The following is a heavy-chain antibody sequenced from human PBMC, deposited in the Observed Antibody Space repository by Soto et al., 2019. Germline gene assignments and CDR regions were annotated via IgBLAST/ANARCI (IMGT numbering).Heavy chain of an antibody. D-gene: IGHD2-21*01. Sequence: ASVKVSCKASGYTFTSYYMHWVRQAPGQGLEWMGIINPSGGSTSYAQKFQGRVTMTRDTSTSTVYMELSSLRSEDTAVYYCASGDCGGDCYPSPLDYWGQGTLVTVSS. CDR3: ASGDCGGDCYPSPLDY. J-gene: IGHJ4*02. CDR2: INPSGGST. V-gene: IGHV1-46*03. CDR1: GYTFTSYY.